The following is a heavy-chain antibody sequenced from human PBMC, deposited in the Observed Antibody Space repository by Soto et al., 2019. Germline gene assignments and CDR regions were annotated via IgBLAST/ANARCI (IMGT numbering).Heavy chain of an antibody. Sequence: QVQLQESGPGLVKPSQTLSLTCAVSGVSINAGGYSWNWIRQSPGKALEWMGHIYQRGSTYYKPSLKGRITISVDMSKNDFSLEVTSVTPAGTAVYFCARGDYDDYFDFWGQGALVTVSS. CDR1: GVSINAGGYS. D-gene: IGHD4-17*01. CDR2: IYQRGST. V-gene: IGHV4-30-2*06. J-gene: IGHJ4*02. CDR3: ARGDYDDYFDF.